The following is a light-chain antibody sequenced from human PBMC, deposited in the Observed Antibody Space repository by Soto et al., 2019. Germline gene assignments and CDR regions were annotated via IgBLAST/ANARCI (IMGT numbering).Light chain of an antibody. Sequence: DIQMTQSPSSLSASVGDRVTITCQASQGVSKYLNWYQQKPRKAPKLLIYDASKLETGVPSRFSGSGSGTDFTLTISSLQPEDIATYYCQQYEDLLTFGGGTKVEIK. J-gene: IGKJ4*01. CDR2: DAS. CDR3: QQYEDLLT. CDR1: QGVSKY. V-gene: IGKV1-33*01.